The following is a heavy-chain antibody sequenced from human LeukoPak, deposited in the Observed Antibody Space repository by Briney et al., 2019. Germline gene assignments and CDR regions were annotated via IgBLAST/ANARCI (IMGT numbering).Heavy chain of an antibody. V-gene: IGHV4-59*08. D-gene: IGHD1-26*01. CDR1: GGSISSYY. J-gene: IGHJ4*02. Sequence: PSETLSLTCTVSGGSISSYYWSWIRQPPGKGLEWIGYIYYTGNTNYNPSLKSRVTISVDTSKNQFSLNLSSVTAADTAIYYCARLGGATSPFGYWGQGTLVAVSS. CDR3: ARLGGATSPFGY. CDR2: IYYTGNT.